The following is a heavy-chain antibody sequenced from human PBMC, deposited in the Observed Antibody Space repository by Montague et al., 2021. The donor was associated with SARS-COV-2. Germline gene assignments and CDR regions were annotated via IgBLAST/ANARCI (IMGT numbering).Heavy chain of an antibody. V-gene: IGHV4-39*01. CDR3: ASLGSPAYCGGDCYLRDYGMDV. D-gene: IGHD2-21*02. CDR1: GGSITSSAYY. Sequence: SETLSLTCTVSGGSITSSAYYWSWLRQSPGKGLEWIGTIYYSGNTYSNPSLKSRVTISMDTSKSQVSLKINSVTAADTPVYFCASLGSPAYCGGDCYLRDYGMDVWGQGTRVTVSS. J-gene: IGHJ6*02. CDR2: IYYSGNT.